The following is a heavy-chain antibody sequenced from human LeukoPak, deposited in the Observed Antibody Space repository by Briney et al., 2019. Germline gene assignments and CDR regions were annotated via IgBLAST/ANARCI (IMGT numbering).Heavy chain of an antibody. Sequence: GGSLRLSCAASGFTFSSYGMHWVRQAPGKGVEWVAVISYDGSNKYYADSVKGRFTISRDNSKNTLYLQMNSLRAEDTAVYYCACHSGSYSSYAFDIRGQGTMVTVSS. D-gene: IGHD1-26*01. J-gene: IGHJ3*02. CDR2: ISYDGSNK. V-gene: IGHV3-30*03. CDR1: GFTFSSYG. CDR3: ACHSGSYSSYAFDI.